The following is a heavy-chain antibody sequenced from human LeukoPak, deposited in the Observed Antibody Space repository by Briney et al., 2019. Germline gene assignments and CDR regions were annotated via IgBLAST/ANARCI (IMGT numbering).Heavy chain of an antibody. CDR2: IYTSGST. D-gene: IGHD3-10*01. CDR3: ARDTTSGSYKFDY. Sequence: PGGSLRLSCAASGFTVSSNYISWVRQAPGKGLEWVSLIYTSGSTYYADSVKGRFTISRDNSKNTLYLQMNSLRAEDTAVYYCARDTTSGSYKFDYWGQGTLVTVSS. J-gene: IGHJ4*02. CDR1: GFTVSSNY. V-gene: IGHV3-53*01.